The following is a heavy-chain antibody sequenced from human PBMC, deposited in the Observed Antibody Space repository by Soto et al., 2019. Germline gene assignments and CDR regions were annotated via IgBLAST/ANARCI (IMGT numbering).Heavy chain of an antibody. D-gene: IGHD5-12*01. J-gene: IGHJ4*02. CDR1: GGTFSSYA. CDR3: ARGDPYSGYDGGFDY. V-gene: IGHV1-69*13. CDR2: IIPIFGTA. Sequence: SVNVSCKASGGTFSSYAISWVRQAPGQGLELMGGIIPIFGTANYAQKFQGRVTITAXXXXXXAXMXLXXXXSEXTAVYYCARGDPYSGYDGGFDYWGQGTPVTVSS.